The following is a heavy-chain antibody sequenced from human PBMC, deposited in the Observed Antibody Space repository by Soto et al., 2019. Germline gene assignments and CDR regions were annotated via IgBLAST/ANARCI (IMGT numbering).Heavy chain of an antibody. CDR1: GYSFTSYW. D-gene: IGHD6-19*01. CDR2: IYPGDSDT. J-gene: IGHJ4*02. V-gene: IGHV5-51*01. CDR3: ARQGFSSKSSGWFDY. Sequence: GESLKISCKGSGYSFTSYWIGWVRQMPGKGLEWMGIIYPGDSDTRYSPSFQGQVTISADKSISTAYLQWSSLKASDTDMYYCARQGFSSKSSGWFDYWGQGTLVTVSS.